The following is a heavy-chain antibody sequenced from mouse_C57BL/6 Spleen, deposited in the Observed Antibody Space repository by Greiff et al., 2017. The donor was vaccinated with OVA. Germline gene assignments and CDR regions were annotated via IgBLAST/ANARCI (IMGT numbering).Heavy chain of an antibody. CDR1: GFNIKDYY. V-gene: IGHV14-2*01. CDR3: AREGITTVGDWYFDV. Sequence: DVQLQESGAELVKPGASVKLSCTASGFNIKDYYMHWVKQRTEQGLEWIGRIDPEDGETKYAPKFQGKATITADTSSNTAYLQLSSLTSEDTAVYYCAREGITTVGDWYFDVWGTGTTVTVSS. CDR2: IDPEDGET. D-gene: IGHD1-1*01. J-gene: IGHJ1*03.